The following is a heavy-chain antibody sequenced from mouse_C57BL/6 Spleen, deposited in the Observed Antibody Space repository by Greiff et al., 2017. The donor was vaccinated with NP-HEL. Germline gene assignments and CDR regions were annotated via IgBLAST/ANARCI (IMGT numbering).Heavy chain of an antibody. CDR2: IYPGSGNT. Sequence: VQVVESGAELVRPGASVKLSCKASGYTFTDYYINWVKQRPGQGLEWIARIYPGSGNTYYNEKFKGKATLTAEKSSSTAYMQLSSLTSEDSAVYFCARWIYGNYFDYWGQGTTLTVSS. CDR3: ARWIYGNYFDY. V-gene: IGHV1-76*01. J-gene: IGHJ2*01. D-gene: IGHD2-1*01. CDR1: GYTFTDYY.